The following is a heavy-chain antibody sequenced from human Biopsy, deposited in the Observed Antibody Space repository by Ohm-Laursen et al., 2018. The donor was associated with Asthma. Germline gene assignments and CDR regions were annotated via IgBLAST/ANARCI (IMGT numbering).Heavy chain of an antibody. CDR3: ARAYGGSFFSGSFDI. J-gene: IGHJ3*02. CDR1: GFAVSRDH. Sequence: SLRLSCSALGFAVSRDHMFWVRQAPGKGLEWVSVIYSGGTSHTADSVRGRFTISRDYSKNTLYLQMHSLRAEDTAVYYCARAYGGSFFSGSFDIWGQGTMVTVSS. D-gene: IGHD4-23*01. V-gene: IGHV3-53*01. CDR2: IYSGGTS.